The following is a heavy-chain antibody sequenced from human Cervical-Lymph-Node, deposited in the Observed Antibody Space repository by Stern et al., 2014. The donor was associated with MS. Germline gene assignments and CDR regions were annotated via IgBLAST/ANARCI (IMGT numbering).Heavy chain of an antibody. D-gene: IGHD5-24*01. CDR1: GYSFINYG. CDR3: ARVNTRWLQAFDF. CDR2: IITYSGDT. V-gene: IGHV1-18*01. J-gene: IGHJ4*02. Sequence: QVQLVQSGAEVKKPGASVKLSCKASGYSFINYGLSWLRQAPGQGPEWMGWIITYSGDTNLAQKFHGRVSMTRDTSTSTAYMDLRSLRSDDTAMYYCARVNTRWLQAFDFWGQGTLVTVSS.